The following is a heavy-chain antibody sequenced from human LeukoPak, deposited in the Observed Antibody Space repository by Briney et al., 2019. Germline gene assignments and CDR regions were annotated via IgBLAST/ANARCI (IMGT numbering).Heavy chain of an antibody. J-gene: IGHJ4*02. V-gene: IGHV3-66*01. CDR1: GFTVSSNY. D-gene: IGHD3-10*01. CDR2: IYSGGST. Sequence: GGSLRLSCAASGFTVSSNYMSWVRQAPGKGLEWVSVIYSGGSTYYADSVKGRFTISRDNSKNTLYLQMNSLRAEDTAVYYCARDRLGSGSYYRYFDYWGQGTLVTVSS. CDR3: ARDRLGSGSYYRYFDY.